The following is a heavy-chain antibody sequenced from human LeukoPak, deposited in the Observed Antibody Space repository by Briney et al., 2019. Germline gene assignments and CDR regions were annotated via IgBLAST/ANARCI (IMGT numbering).Heavy chain of an antibody. Sequence: SETLSLTCTVSGGSISSYYWSWIRQPPGKGLEWIGYIYYSGSTNYDPSLKSRVTISVDTSKNQFSLKLNSVTAADTAVYYCASATQQLVHWGQGTLVTVSS. CDR3: ASATQQLVH. D-gene: IGHD6-13*01. CDR2: IYYSGST. J-gene: IGHJ4*02. CDR1: GGSISSYY. V-gene: IGHV4-59*08.